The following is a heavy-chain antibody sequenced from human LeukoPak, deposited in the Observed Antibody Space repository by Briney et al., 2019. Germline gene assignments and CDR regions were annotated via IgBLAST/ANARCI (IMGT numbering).Heavy chain of an antibody. D-gene: IGHD3-22*01. CDR2: ISAYNGNT. CDR3: ARDEDGPYYYDSRVDY. V-gene: IGHV1-18*01. Sequence: AAVNVSCKSSGYTFTSYGISWVRQAPGQGLERMGWISAYNGNTNYAQKLQGRVTMTTDTSTGTAYMELRSLRSDDTAVYYCARDEDGPYYYDSRVDYWGQGTLVTVSS. CDR1: GYTFTSYG. J-gene: IGHJ4*02.